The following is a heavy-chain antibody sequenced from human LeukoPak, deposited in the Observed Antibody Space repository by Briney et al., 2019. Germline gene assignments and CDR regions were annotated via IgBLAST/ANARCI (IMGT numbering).Heavy chain of an antibody. V-gene: IGHV1-8*01. CDR1: GYTFTSYD. D-gene: IGHD3-22*01. CDR2: MNPNSGNT. Sequence: GASVKVSCKASGYTFTSYDINWVRQATGQGLEWMGWMNPNSGNTGYAQKFQGRVTMTRNTSISTAYMELSSLRSEDTAVYYCARVRSYYDSSGYYNVDYYYYGMDVWGQGTTVTVSS. J-gene: IGHJ6*02. CDR3: ARVRSYYDSSGYYNVDYYYYGMDV.